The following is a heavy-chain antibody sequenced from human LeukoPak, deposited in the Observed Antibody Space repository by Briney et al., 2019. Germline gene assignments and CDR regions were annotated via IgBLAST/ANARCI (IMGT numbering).Heavy chain of an antibody. D-gene: IGHD4-17*01. CDR1: GFTFSSYA. Sequence: GGSLRLSCAACGFTFSSYAMSWVRQAPGKGLEWGSAISGSGGSTYYADSVKGRFTISRDNSKNTLYLQMNSLRAEDTAVYYCAKVYLFNDYEGGYFDYWGQGTLVTVSS. V-gene: IGHV3-23*01. J-gene: IGHJ4*02. CDR2: ISGSGGST. CDR3: AKVYLFNDYEGGYFDY.